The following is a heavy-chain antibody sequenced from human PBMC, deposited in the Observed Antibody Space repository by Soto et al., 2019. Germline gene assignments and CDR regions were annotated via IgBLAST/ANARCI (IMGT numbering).Heavy chain of an antibody. D-gene: IGHD6-19*01. CDR1: GFTFSDYA. J-gene: IGHJ4*02. CDR3: AKGGRQWLVTSDFNY. Sequence: VQLVESGGGVVQPGRSLRLSCAASGFTFSDYAMHWVRQAPGKGLEWVAVVSHDGRNTHYADSVKVRFTISRDSCKNTVSLEMTSLRAEDTAVYYRAKGGRQWLVTSDFNYWGQGALVTVSP. V-gene: IGHV3-30*18. CDR2: VSHDGRNT.